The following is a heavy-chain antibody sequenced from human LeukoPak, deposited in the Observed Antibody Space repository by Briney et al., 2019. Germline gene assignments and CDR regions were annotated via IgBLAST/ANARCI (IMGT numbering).Heavy chain of an antibody. CDR2: VHLSGRT. Sequence: PSGTLSLTCGVSGGSISSTNWWTWVRQPPGGRLEWIGVVHLSGRTNYTPSLESRVTMSVEMSDNHISLKLTSVTAADTAVYYCAREGGPYRPLDYSGQGTLVTVSS. J-gene: IGHJ4*02. CDR3: AREGGPYRPLDY. V-gene: IGHV4-4*02. CDR1: GGSISSTNW.